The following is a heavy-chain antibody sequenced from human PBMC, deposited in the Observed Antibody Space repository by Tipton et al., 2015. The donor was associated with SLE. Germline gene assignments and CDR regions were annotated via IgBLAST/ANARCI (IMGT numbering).Heavy chain of an antibody. Sequence: TLSLTCTVSGGFISSYYWSWIRQPPGKGLEWIGYIYYSGSTNYNPSLKSRVTISVDTSKNQFSLKLSSVTAADTAVYYCARSQSGYDWYYYGMDVWGQGTTVTVSS. V-gene: IGHV4-59*07. CDR1: GGFISSYY. D-gene: IGHD5-12*01. J-gene: IGHJ6*02. CDR2: IYYSGST. CDR3: ARSQSGYDWYYYGMDV.